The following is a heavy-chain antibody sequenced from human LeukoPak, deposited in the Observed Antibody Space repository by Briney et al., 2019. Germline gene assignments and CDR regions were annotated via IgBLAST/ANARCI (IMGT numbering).Heavy chain of an antibody. CDR2: MNPNSGNT. J-gene: IGHJ5*02. CDR3: ARLYDYSNYSYDQNWFNP. D-gene: IGHD4-11*01. Sequence: ASVKVSCKASGYTFTSYDINWVLQATGQGLEWMGWMNPNSGNTGYAQKFQGRVTMTRNTSISTAYMELSSLRSEDTAVYYCARLYDYSNYSYDQNWFNPWGQGTLVTVSS. CDR1: GYTFTSYD. V-gene: IGHV1-8*01.